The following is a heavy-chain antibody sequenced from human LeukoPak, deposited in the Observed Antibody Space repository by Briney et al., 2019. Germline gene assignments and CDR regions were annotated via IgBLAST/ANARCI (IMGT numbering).Heavy chain of an antibody. J-gene: IGHJ3*02. D-gene: IGHD2-2*01. Sequence: GRSLRLSCAASGFTFDDYAMHWVRQAPGKGLEWVSGISWNSGSIGYADSVKGRFTISRDNAKNPLYLQMNSLRAEDTALYYCACQLLGEAFDIWGQGTMVTVSS. CDR3: ACQLLGEAFDI. V-gene: IGHV3-9*01. CDR1: GFTFDDYA. CDR2: ISWNSGSI.